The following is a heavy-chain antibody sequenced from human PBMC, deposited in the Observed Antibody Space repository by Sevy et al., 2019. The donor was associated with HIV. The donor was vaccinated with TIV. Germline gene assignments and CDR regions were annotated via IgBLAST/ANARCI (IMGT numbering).Heavy chain of an antibody. CDR3: AVYSSGSHDYGMDV. Sequence: SETLSLTCTVSGGSISAYYWSWIRQPPGKGLEWIGYVFYTGSINYNPSLMSRVTMSLDTSKNQFSLRLTSVTAADTAIYYCAVYSSGSHDYGMDVWGQGTAVTVSS. CDR2: VFYTGSI. J-gene: IGHJ6*02. CDR1: GGSISAYY. V-gene: IGHV4-59*03. D-gene: IGHD3-22*01.